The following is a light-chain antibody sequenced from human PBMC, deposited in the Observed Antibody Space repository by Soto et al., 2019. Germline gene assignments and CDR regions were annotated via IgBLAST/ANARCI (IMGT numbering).Light chain of an antibody. J-gene: IGLJ2*01. Sequence: QSVLTQPRSVSGAPGQSVTISCTGTSSDVGAYNYVYWYQQQPGKAPKVMIYDVSKRPSGVPDRFSGSKSDNTAALTISGLQAEDEADYFCCSFAGSNTLIFGGGTKLPVL. CDR2: DVS. V-gene: IGLV2-11*01. CDR1: SSDVGAYNY. CDR3: CSFAGSNTLI.